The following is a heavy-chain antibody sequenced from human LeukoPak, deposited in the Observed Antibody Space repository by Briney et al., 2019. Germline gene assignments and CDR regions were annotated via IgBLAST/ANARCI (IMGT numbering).Heavy chain of an antibody. J-gene: IGHJ4*02. Sequence: GASVKVSCKASGYTFTSYDIHWVRQATGQGLEWMGRMNPNRGDTDYAQKFQGRVTMTRDTSISTAYMELSSLRSEDTAVYYCARDRLYCSGGSCYPGEDYWGQGTLVTVSS. D-gene: IGHD2-15*01. CDR3: ARDRLYCSGGSCYPGEDY. V-gene: IGHV1-8*01. CDR1: GYTFTSYD. CDR2: MNPNRGDT.